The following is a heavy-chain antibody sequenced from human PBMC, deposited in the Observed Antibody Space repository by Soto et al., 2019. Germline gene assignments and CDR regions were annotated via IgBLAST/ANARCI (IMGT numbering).Heavy chain of an antibody. CDR2: ISWNSGSI. J-gene: IGHJ4*02. CDR1: GFTFDDYA. D-gene: IGHD6-6*01. Sequence: EVQLVESGGGLVQPGRSLRLSCAASGFTFDDYAVHWVRQAPGKGLEWVSGISWNSGSIGYADSVKGRFTISRDNAKNSLYLQMNSLRAEDTALYYCAKDMSGSSSTSDYWGQGTMVTVSS. V-gene: IGHV3-9*01. CDR3: AKDMSGSSSTSDY.